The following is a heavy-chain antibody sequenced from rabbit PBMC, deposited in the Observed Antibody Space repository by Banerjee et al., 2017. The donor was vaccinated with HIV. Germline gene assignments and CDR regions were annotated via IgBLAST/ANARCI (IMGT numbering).Heavy chain of an antibody. Sequence: QSLEESGGGLAQPEGSLTLTCTASGFSFSNGYVMCWVRQAPGKGLEWIACINSNTGNTVYAGLGKGPSTITKTSSATVTLQKPRLAAAGTSPYFWARDLCCDIGWNFILWG. D-gene: IGHD1-1*01. J-gene: IGHJ4*01. CDR1: GFSFSNGYV. CDR2: INSNTGNT. V-gene: IGHV1S40*01. CDR3: ARDLCCDIGWNFIL.